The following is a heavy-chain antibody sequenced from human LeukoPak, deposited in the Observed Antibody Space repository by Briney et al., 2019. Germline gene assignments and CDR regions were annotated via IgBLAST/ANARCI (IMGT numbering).Heavy chain of an antibody. CDR2: IGTAGDT. D-gene: IGHD3-10*01. CDR1: GFTFSSYD. CDR3: ARGVDGSGSYNWFDP. Sequence: GGSLRLSCAASGFTFSSYDMHWVRRATGKGLEWVSAIGTAGDTYYPGSVKGRFTISRENAKNSLYLQMNSLRAGDTAVYYCARGVDGSGSYNWFDPWGQGTLVTVSS. V-gene: IGHV3-13*01. J-gene: IGHJ5*02.